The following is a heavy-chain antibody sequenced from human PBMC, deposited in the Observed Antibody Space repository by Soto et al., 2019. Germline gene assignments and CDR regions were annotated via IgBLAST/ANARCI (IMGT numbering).Heavy chain of an antibody. J-gene: IGHJ6*02. D-gene: IGHD3-22*01. CDR3: ARVRPYYYDSGGSYGPGYYGMDV. V-gene: IGHV1-58*01. CDR1: GFMFTSSA. Sequence: SVKVSCKTSGFMFTSSAVQWVRQARGQGLEWIGRLDAGSGHTNYAQHFQARVTLTRDTSTSTAYMGLSSLRSEDTAVYYCARVRPYYYDSGGSYGPGYYGMDVGG. CDR2: LDAGSGHT.